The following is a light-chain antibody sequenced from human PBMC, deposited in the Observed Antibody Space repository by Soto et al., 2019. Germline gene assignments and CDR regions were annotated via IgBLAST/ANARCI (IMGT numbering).Light chain of an antibody. CDR3: HQFGSSPPAFT. CDR2: GAS. CDR1: QSVSTRY. Sequence: ESMLTQSPGTLSLSPGERATLSCRASQSVSTRYLAWYQQKPGQAPRLLIYGASISATGIPDRFSGSGSGTDFTLTISRLEPEDVAVYYCHQFGSSPPAFTFGQGTKLEI. J-gene: IGKJ2*01. V-gene: IGKV3-20*01.